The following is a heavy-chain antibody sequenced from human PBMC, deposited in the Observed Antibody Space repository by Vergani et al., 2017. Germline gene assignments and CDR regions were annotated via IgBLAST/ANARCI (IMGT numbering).Heavy chain of an antibody. CDR1: GGSFSGYY. CDR3: ARRRWLRLLRLPNWFDP. D-gene: IGHD5-12*01. V-gene: IGHV4-34*01. CDR2: INHSGST. J-gene: IGHJ5*02. Sequence: QVQLQQWGAGLLKPSETLSLTCAVYGGSFSGYYWSWIRQPPGKGLEWIGEINHSGSTNYNPSLKSRVTISVDTSKNQFSLKLSSVTAADPAVDYCARRRWLRLLRLPNWFDPWGQGTLVTVSS.